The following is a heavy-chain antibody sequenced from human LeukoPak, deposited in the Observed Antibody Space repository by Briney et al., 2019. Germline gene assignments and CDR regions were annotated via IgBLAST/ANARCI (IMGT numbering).Heavy chain of an antibody. CDR3: ARVGASSGWYPNFDY. V-gene: IGHV3-21*01. D-gene: IGHD6-19*01. CDR1: GFTFSSYS. J-gene: IGHJ4*02. CDR2: ISSGSSYI. Sequence: GGSLRLSCAASGFTFSSYSMNWVRQAPGKVLEWVSSISSGSSYIYYADSVKGRFTISRDNAKNSLYLQMNSLRAEDTAVYYCARVGASSGWYPNFDYWGQGTLVTVSS.